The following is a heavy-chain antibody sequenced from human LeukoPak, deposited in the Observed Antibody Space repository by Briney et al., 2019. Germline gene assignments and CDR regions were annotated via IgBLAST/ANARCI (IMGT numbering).Heavy chain of an antibody. CDR1: GFTFSSYG. Sequence: GGSLRLSCAASGFTFSSYGMHWVRQAPGKGLEWVALIWYDGSNKFYADSVKGRFTISRDNSNNALYLQMNSLRDDDTAVYYCAKRSTRRAFDIWGQGTMVTVSS. CDR2: IWYDGSNK. CDR3: AKRSTRRAFDI. D-gene: IGHD1-1*01. V-gene: IGHV3-33*06. J-gene: IGHJ3*02.